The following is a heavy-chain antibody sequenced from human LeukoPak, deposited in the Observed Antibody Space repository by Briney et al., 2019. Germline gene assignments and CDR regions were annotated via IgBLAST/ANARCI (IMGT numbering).Heavy chain of an antibody. V-gene: IGHV3-23*01. D-gene: IGHD1-14*01. Sequence: GGSLRLSCAASGFTFSSYAMSWVRQAPGKGLEWVSAFSGSGGSTYYADSVKGRFTTSRDNSKNTVYLQMNSLRAEDTAVYYCAKSSPPPINYWGQGTLVTVSS. J-gene: IGHJ4*02. CDR3: AKSSPPPINY. CDR1: GFTFSSYA. CDR2: FSGSGGST.